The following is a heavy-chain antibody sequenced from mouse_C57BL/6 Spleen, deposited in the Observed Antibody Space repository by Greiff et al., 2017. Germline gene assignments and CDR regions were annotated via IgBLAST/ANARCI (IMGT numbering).Heavy chain of an antibody. CDR3: ARRVGLHAMDY. J-gene: IGHJ4*01. V-gene: IGHV1-52*01. CDR2: IDPSDSET. CDR1: GYTFTSYW. Sequence: QVQLQQSGAELVRPGSSVKLSCKASGYTFTSYWMHWVKQRPIQGLEWIGNIDPSDSETHYNQKFKDKATLTVDKSSSTAYMQLSSLTSEDSAVYYCARRVGLHAMDYWGQGTSVTVSS. D-gene: IGHD1-1*02.